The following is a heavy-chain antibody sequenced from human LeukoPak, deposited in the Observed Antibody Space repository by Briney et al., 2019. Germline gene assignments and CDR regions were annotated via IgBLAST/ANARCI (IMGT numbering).Heavy chain of an antibody. D-gene: IGHD2-8*01. CDR2: IKEDASEK. J-gene: IGHJ4*02. CDR1: GFSFNSYW. CDR3: ATGLMGGDF. V-gene: IGHV3-7*01. Sequence: GGSLRLSCAASGFSFNSYWMSWVRQAPGKGLGWVANIKEDASEKYYVDSVKGRFTISRDNAKNSLYLQMKSLRAEDTAVYYCATGLMGGDFWGQGTLVTVSS.